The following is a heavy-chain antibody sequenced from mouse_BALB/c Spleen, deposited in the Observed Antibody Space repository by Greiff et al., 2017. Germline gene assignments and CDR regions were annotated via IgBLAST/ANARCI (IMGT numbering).Heavy chain of an antibody. CDR2: IDPENGNT. D-gene: IGHD1-2*01. V-gene: IGHV14-1*02. CDR1: GFNIKDYY. Sequence: VQLQRSGAELVRPGALVKLSCKASGFNIKDYYMHWVKQRPEQGLEWIGWIDPENGNTIYDPKFQGKASITADTSSNTAYLQLSSLTSEDTAVYYCARTAGFAYWGQGTLVTVSA. J-gene: IGHJ3*01. CDR3: ARTAGFAY.